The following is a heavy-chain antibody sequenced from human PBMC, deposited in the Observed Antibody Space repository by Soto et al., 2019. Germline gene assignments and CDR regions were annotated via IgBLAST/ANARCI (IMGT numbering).Heavy chain of an antibody. D-gene: IGHD6-25*01. CDR3: ARDGVAAGNINFDY. J-gene: IGHJ4*02. Sequence: EASVKVSCKASGYTFTNYAMHWVRQAPGQRLEWMGWINGGNGNTKYSPKLQDRVTITRDTSASTAYMELSSLRSEDTALYYCARDGVAAGNINFDYWGQGTLVTVSS. V-gene: IGHV1-3*01. CDR1: GYTFTNYA. CDR2: INGGNGNT.